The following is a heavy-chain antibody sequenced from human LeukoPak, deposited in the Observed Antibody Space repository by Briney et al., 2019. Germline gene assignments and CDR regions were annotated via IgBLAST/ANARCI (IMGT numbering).Heavy chain of an antibody. CDR1: GFSFSVCA. J-gene: IGHJ4*02. CDR3: ERGVTIYDSSGYFDY. CDR2: ISYDGNNK. D-gene: IGHD3-22*01. V-gene: IGHV3-30-3*01. Sequence: GGSLRLSCAASGFSFSVCAMHWVRQAPGKGLEWVATISYDGNNKHYTDSVEGRFTISRDNSKNTLYLQMNTLRVEDTAMYYCERGVTIYDSSGYFDYWGQGTLVTVSS.